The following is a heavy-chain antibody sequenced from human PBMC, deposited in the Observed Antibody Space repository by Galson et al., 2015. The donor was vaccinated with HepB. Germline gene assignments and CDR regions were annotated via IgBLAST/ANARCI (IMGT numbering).Heavy chain of an antibody. Sequence: SVKVSCKASGYTFTSYGISWVRQAPGQGLEWMGWISAYNGNTNYAQKLQGRVTMTTDTSTSTAYMELRSLRSDDTAVYYCAREHFWSGYYTGMNYYYGMDVWGQGTTVTVSS. J-gene: IGHJ6*02. D-gene: IGHD3-3*02. CDR3: AREHFWSGYYTGMNYYYGMDV. CDR2: ISAYNGNT. V-gene: IGHV1-18*04. CDR1: GYTFTSYG.